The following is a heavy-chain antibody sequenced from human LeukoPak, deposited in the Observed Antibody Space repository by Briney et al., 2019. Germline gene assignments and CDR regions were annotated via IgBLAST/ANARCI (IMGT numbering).Heavy chain of an antibody. V-gene: IGHV3-15*01. CDR1: GFTFSNAW. J-gene: IGHJ4*02. D-gene: IGHD3-22*01. CDR3: TTTGVYYDSSGYYRTRGGFDY. Sequence: GGSLRLYCAASGFTFSNAWMSWFRQAPGKGLECVGRIKSKTDGGTTDYAAPVEGRFTISRDDSKNTLYLQMNSLKTEDTAVYYCTTTGVYYDSSGYYRTRGGFDYWGQGILVTVSS. CDR2: IKSKTDGGTT.